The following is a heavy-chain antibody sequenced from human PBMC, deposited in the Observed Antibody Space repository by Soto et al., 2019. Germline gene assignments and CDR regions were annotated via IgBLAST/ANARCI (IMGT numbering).Heavy chain of an antibody. J-gene: IGHJ6*01. Sequence: PGGSLRLSCAASGFTFSTYGMHWVRQAPGKGLEWVAVIWYDGSKIYYADSVKGRFTISRDNSESTLYLQMNSLRAEDTAVYYCARPLEQHQLGFGMDVWGQGSPVTVSS. V-gene: IGHV3-33*01. CDR3: ARPLEQHQLGFGMDV. D-gene: IGHD6-13*01. CDR1: GFTFSTYG. CDR2: IWYDGSKI.